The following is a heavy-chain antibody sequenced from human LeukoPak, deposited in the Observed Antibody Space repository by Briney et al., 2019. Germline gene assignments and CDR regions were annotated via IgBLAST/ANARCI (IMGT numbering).Heavy chain of an antibody. D-gene: IGHD1-26*01. J-gene: IGHJ4*02. Sequence: GSLRLSCAASGFTFSTYAMTWVRQPPGKGLEWIGEINHSGSTNYNPSLKSRVTISVDTSKNQFSLKLSSVTAADTAVYYCAREWGGDFDYWGQGTLVTVSS. V-gene: IGHV4-34*01. CDR2: INHSGST. CDR1: GFTFSTYA. CDR3: AREWGGDFDY.